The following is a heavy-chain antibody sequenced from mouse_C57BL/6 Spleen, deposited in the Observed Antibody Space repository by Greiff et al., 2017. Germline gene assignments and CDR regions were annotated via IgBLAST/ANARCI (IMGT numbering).Heavy chain of an antibody. CDR3: ARRLGAMDY. J-gene: IGHJ4*01. Sequence: LQQPGAELVMPGASVKLSCKASGYTFTSYWMHWVKQRPGQGLEWIGEIDPSDSYTNYNQKFKGKSTLTVDKSSSTAYMQLSSLTSEDSAVYYCARRLGAMDYWGQGTSGTVSS. D-gene: IGHD3-3*01. V-gene: IGHV1-69*01. CDR1: GYTFTSYW. CDR2: IDPSDSYT.